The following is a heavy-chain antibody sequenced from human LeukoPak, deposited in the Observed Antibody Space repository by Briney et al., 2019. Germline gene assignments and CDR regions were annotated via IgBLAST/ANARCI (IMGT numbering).Heavy chain of an antibody. CDR1: GGSFSGYY. J-gene: IGHJ4*02. CDR3: ASSNDYSNVIDY. V-gene: IGHV4-34*01. D-gene: IGHD4-11*01. CDR2: INHSGST. Sequence: PSETLSLTCAVYGGSFSGYYWSWIRQPPGKGLEWIGEINHSGSTNYNPSLKSRVTISVDTSKNQFSLKLSSVTAADTAVYYCASSNDYSNVIDYWGQGTLVTVSS.